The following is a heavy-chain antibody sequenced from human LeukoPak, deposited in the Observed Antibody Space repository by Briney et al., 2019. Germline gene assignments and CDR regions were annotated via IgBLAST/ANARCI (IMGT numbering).Heavy chain of an antibody. CDR2: IYPGDSGT. J-gene: IGHJ4*02. D-gene: IGHD3-9*01. CDR3: ARHYDILTGFDY. CDR1: GYTFTNHW. Sequence: GESLKISCKVSGYTFTNHWIGWVRQMPGKGLEWMGIIYPGDSGTKYGPSFQGQASISVDKSLSTAYLQWSSLKASDTAMYYCARHYDILTGFDYGGQGTLVTVSS. V-gene: IGHV5-51*01.